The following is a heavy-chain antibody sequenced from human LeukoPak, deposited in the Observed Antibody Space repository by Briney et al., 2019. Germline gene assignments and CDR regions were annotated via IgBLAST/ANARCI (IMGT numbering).Heavy chain of an antibody. CDR3: ARHGITMVRGVMGYYYYYYMDV. J-gene: IGHJ6*03. D-gene: IGHD3-10*01. Sequence: SETLSLTCAVYGVSFSGYYWSWIRQPPGKGLEWIGEINHSGSTNYNPSLKSRVTISVDTSKNQFSLKLSSVTAADTAVYYCARHGITMVRGVMGYYYYYYMDVWGKGTTVTISS. V-gene: IGHV4-34*01. CDR1: GVSFSGYY. CDR2: INHSGST.